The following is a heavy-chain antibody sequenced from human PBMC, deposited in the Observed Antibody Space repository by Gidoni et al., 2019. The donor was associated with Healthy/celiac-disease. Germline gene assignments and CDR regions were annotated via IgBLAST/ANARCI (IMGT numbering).Heavy chain of an antibody. CDR3: AKGWYYYDSSGYYYRSRYYYYGMDV. CDR2: ISGSGGST. CDR1: GFTISSYA. J-gene: IGHJ6*02. Sequence: EVQLLESGGGLVQSGGSLRLSCAASGFTISSYAMSRVRRAPGKGLEWVSAISGSGGSTYYADSVKGRFTISRDNSKNTLYLQMNSLRAEDTAVYYCAKGWYYYDSSGYYYRSRYYYYGMDVWGQGTTVTVSS. D-gene: IGHD3-22*01. V-gene: IGHV3-23*01.